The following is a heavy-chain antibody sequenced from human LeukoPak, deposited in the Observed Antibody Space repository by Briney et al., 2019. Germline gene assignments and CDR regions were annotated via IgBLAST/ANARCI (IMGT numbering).Heavy chain of an antibody. CDR1: GGTLSSYA. J-gene: IGHJ2*01. CDR3: ARVGPTIGYFDL. Sequence: SVKVSCKASGGTLSSYAISWVRQAPGQGREWMGRIIPILGIANYAQKFQGRVTITADKSTSTAYMELSSLRSEDTAVYYCARVGPTIGYFDLWGRGTLVTVSS. D-gene: IGHD1-26*01. CDR2: IIPILGIA. V-gene: IGHV1-69*04.